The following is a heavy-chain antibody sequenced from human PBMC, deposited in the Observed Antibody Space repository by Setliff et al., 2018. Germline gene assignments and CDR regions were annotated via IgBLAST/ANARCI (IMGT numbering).Heavy chain of an antibody. J-gene: IGHJ5*02. V-gene: IGHV1-3*04. CDR2: INTGNGNT. D-gene: IGHD6-13*01. CDR3: AREEQQLVWFDP. Sequence: ASVKVSCKASGYTFTSYAMHWVRQAPGQRLEWMGWINTGNGNTKYSQKFQGRVTITADESTSTAYMELSSLRSEDTAVYYCAREEQQLVWFDPWGQGTLVTVSS. CDR1: GYTFTSYA.